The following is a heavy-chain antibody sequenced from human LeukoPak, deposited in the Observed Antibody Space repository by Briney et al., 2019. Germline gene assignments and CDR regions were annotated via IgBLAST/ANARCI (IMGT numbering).Heavy chain of an antibody. CDR2: FSGSGGST. Sequence: GGSLRLSCAASGFTFSSYGMSWVRQAPGKGLEWVSTFSGSGGSTSYANSVKGRFTISRDNAKNSLYLQMNSLRAEDTAVYYCARGAVAGTPPHIDYWGQGTLVTVSS. CDR3: ARGAVAGTPPHIDY. D-gene: IGHD6-19*01. CDR1: GFTFSSYG. J-gene: IGHJ4*02. V-gene: IGHV3-23*01.